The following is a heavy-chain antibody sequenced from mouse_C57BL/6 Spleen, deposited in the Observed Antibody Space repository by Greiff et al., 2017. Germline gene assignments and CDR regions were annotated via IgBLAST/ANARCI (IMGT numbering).Heavy chain of an antibody. Sequence: QVQLQQPGAELVMPGASVKLSCKASGYTFTSYWMHWVKQRPGQGLEWIGEIDPSDSYTNYNQKFKGKSTLTVDKSSSTAYMQLSSLASEDSAVYYCARGGDPPFAYWGTGTTVTVSS. V-gene: IGHV1-69*01. D-gene: IGHD3-3*01. CDR1: GYTFTSYW. CDR2: IDPSDSYT. J-gene: IGHJ1*03. CDR3: ARGGDPPFAY.